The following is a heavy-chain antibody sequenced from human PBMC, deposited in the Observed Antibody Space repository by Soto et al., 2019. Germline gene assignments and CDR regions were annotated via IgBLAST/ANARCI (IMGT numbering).Heavy chain of an antibody. CDR2: IWYDGSNK. J-gene: IGHJ3*02. CDR3: ARDGLQYYYDSSDHDAFDI. Sequence: LRLSCAASGFTFSSYGMHWVRQAPGKGLEWVAVIWYDGSNKYYADSVKGRFTISRDNSKNTLYLQMNSLKAEDTAVYYCARDGLQYYYDSSDHDAFDIWGQGTMVTVSS. V-gene: IGHV3-33*01. D-gene: IGHD3-22*01. CDR1: GFTFSSYG.